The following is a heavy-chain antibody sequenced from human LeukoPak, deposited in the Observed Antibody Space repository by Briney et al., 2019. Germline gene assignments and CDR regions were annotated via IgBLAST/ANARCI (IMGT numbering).Heavy chain of an antibody. D-gene: IGHD3-10*01. J-gene: IGHJ4*02. CDR1: GFTFNSYG. Sequence: GGSLRLSCAASGFTFNSYGMHWVRQAPGKGLEWVAFIRYDGSNKYYADSVKGRFTISRDNSKNTLYLQMNSLRAEDTAVYYCARGAYGSGSYYNARVGYFDYWGQGTLVTVSS. CDR3: ARGAYGSGSYYNARVGYFDY. V-gene: IGHV3-30*02. CDR2: IRYDGSNK.